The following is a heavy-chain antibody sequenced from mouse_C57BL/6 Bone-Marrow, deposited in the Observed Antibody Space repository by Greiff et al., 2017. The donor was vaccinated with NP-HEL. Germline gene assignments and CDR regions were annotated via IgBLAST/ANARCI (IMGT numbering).Heavy chain of an antibody. CDR2: IYPGSGST. D-gene: IGHD2-4*01. Sequence: QVQLKQPGAELVKPGASVKMSCKASGYTFTSYWITWVKQRPGQGLEWIGDIYPGSGSTDYNEKFKSKATLTVDTSCSTAYMQLSSLTSEDSAVYYCARGGVYYDYSMDYWGQGTSVTVSS. J-gene: IGHJ4*01. CDR3: ARGGVYYDYSMDY. V-gene: IGHV1-55*01. CDR1: GYTFTSYW.